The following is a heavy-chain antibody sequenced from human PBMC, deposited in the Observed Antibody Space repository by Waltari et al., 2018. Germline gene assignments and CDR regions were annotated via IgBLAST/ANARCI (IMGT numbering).Heavy chain of an antibody. CDR1: GFTFSSYA. CDR2: LRGSGGST. CDR3: ANSPLLFRNY. J-gene: IGHJ4*02. Sequence: EVQLLESGGGLVQPGGSLRLSCAASGFTFSSYAMSWVRQAPGKGLEWVSALRGSGGSTYYADSVKGRFTISRDNAKNTLYLQMNSLRAEDTAVYYCANSPLLFRNYWGQGTLVTVSS. V-gene: IGHV3-23*01. D-gene: IGHD2-15*01.